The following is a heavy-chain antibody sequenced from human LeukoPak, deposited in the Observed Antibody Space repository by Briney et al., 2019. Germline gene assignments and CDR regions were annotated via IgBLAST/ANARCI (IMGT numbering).Heavy chain of an antibody. CDR2: IEGGGTST. CDR1: GFDFNSHS. D-gene: IGHD6-19*01. CDR3: AKDIESSGFNWFDP. Sequence: GGSLRLSCAAAGFDFNSHSMNWVRQAPGKGLVWVSRIEGGGTSTNYADFVKGRFTISSDNAKNTVYLQMNSLRAEDTALYYCAKDIESSGFNWFDPWGQGTLVTVSS. J-gene: IGHJ5*02. V-gene: IGHV3-74*01.